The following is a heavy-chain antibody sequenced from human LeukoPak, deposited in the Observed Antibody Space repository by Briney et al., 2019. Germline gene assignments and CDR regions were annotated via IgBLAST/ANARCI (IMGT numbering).Heavy chain of an antibody. J-gene: IGHJ4*02. D-gene: IGHD3-16*02. V-gene: IGHV4-34*01. CDR1: GGSFSGYY. CDR3: ARLLYDYVWGSYRAFDY. Sequence: PSETLSLTCAVYGGSFSGYYWSWIRQPPGKGLEWIGEINHSGSTNYNPSLKSRVTISVDTSKNQFSLKLSSVTAADTAVYYCARLLYDYVWGSYRAFDYWGQGTLVTVSS. CDR2: INHSGST.